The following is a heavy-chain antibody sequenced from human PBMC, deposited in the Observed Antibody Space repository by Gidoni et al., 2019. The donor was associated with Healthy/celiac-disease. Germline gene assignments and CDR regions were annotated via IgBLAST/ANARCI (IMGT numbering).Heavy chain of an antibody. V-gene: IGHV4-59*01. D-gene: IGHD1-1*01. CDR3: ARDRGRTGTTWEKYGMDV. CDR1: GGSISRSY. Sequence: QVQLQESGPGLVKPSETLSLTYTVSGGSISRSYWSWIRQPPGKGLEWIGYIYYSGSTNYNPSRKSRVTISVDTSKNQFSLKLSSVTAADTAVYYCARDRGRTGTTWEKYGMDVWGQGTTVTVSS. CDR2: IYYSGST. J-gene: IGHJ6*02.